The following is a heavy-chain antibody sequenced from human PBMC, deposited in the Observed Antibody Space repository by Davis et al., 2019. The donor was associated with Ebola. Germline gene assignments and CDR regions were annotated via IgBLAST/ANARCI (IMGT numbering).Heavy chain of an antibody. J-gene: IGHJ3*02. CDR1: GGTFSRYA. D-gene: IGHD6-13*01. CDR2: ISAYNDNT. V-gene: IGHV1-18*01. CDR3: ARGRSSSRWALDI. Sequence: ASVKVSCKASGGTFSRYAISWVRQAPGQGLEWVGWISAYNDNTFYAQNLQGRVTLTTDTSTSTAYMELRSLRSDDTAVYYCARGRSSSRWALDIWGQRTMVTVSS.